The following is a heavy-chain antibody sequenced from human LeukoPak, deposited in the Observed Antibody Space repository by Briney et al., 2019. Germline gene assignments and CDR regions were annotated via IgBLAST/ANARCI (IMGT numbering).Heavy chain of an antibody. Sequence: GESLKISCKGSGYTFTSYWIGWVRQTPGKGLEWMGIIYPGETDTRYSPSFQGQVTISADKSISTAYLQWSSLKASDTAMYYCARQYRSSDAFDYWGQGTLVTVSS. V-gene: IGHV5-51*01. D-gene: IGHD6-13*01. J-gene: IGHJ4*02. CDR2: IYPGETDT. CDR3: ARQYRSSDAFDY. CDR1: GYTFTSYW.